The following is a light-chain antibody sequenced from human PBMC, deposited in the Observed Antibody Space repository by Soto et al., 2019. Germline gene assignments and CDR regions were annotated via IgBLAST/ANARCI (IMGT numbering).Light chain of an antibody. V-gene: IGLV2-11*01. CDR2: DVS. J-gene: IGLJ1*01. Sequence: QSALTQPRSVSGSPGQSVTISCTGTGSDVGGYKYVSWYQQHPGKAPKLMIFDVSQRPSGVPDRFSGSKSDNTASLTISGLQAEDEADYYCCSYAGSYTYVFGTGTKVTVL. CDR1: GSDVGGYKY. CDR3: CSYAGSYTYV.